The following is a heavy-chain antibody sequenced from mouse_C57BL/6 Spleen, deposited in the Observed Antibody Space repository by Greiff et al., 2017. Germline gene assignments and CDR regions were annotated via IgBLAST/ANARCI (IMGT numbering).Heavy chain of an antibody. CDR1: GYTFTSYW. V-gene: IGHV1-55*01. J-gene: IGHJ2*01. D-gene: IGHD2-3*01. CDR3: ARSAIYDGYYDY. Sequence: QVQLKQPGAELVKPGASVKMSCKASGYTFTSYWITWVKQRPGQGLEWIGDIYPGSGSTNYNEKFKSKATLTVDQSSSTAYMQLNSLTSEDSAVYYCARSAIYDGYYDYWGQGTTLTVSS. CDR2: IYPGSGST.